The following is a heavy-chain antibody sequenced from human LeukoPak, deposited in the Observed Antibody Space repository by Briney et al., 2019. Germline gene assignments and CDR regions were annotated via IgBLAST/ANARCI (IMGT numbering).Heavy chain of an antibody. D-gene: IGHD4-17*01. V-gene: IGHV3-7*01. CDR1: GFTFSAYW. CDR3: ARDIAMDGDRPWAFNI. Sequence: PGGSLRLSCAASGFTFSAYWMTWVRQARGKALEWVADIKQDVSERYYVDSVKGRFTISRDNAKNSLYLQMNSLRAEDTAVYYCARDIAMDGDRPWAFNIWGQGTLVTVSS. CDR2: IKQDVSER. J-gene: IGHJ3*02.